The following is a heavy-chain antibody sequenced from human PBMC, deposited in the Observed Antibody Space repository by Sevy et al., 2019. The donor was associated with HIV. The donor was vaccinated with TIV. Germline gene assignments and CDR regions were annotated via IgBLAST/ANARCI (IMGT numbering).Heavy chain of an antibody. D-gene: IGHD3-10*01. CDR1: GFTFSSYE. Sequence: GGSLRLSCAASGFTFSSYEMNWVRQAPGKGLEWVSYISSSGSTIYYEDSVKGRFTISRDNAKNSLYLQMNSLRAEDTAVYYCAREGIGRGWFDPWGQGTLVTVSS. V-gene: IGHV3-48*03. J-gene: IGHJ5*02. CDR3: AREGIGRGWFDP. CDR2: ISSSGSTI.